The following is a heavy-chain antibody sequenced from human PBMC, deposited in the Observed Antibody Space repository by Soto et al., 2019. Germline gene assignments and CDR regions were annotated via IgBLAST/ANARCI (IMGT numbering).Heavy chain of an antibody. D-gene: IGHD6-13*01. CDR2: MNPNSGNT. CDR1: GYTFTSYD. Sequence: QVQLVQSGAEVKKPGASVKVSCKASGYTFTSYDINWVRQATGQGLEWMGWMNPNSGNTGYAQKFQGRVTMTRNTPISTADMELSSLRSDDTAVYYCERGTSSSWPREYGMDVWGQGTTVTVSS. CDR3: ERGTSSSWPREYGMDV. J-gene: IGHJ6*02. V-gene: IGHV1-8*01.